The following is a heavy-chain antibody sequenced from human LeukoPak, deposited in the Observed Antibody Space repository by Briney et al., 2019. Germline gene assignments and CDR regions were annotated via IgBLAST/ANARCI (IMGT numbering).Heavy chain of an antibody. CDR2: ISGSGGST. D-gene: IGHD5-18*01. Sequence: TGGSLRLSCAASGFTFSSYAMSWVRQAPGKGLEWVSAISGSGGSTYYADSVKGRFTISRDNSKNTLYLQMNSLRAEDTAVYYCAETGVQLWFEDYWGQGTLVTVSS. CDR1: GFTFSSYA. CDR3: AETGVQLWFEDY. V-gene: IGHV3-23*01. J-gene: IGHJ4*02.